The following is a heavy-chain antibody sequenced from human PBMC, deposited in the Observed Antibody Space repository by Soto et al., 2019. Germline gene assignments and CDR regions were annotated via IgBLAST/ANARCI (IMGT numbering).Heavy chain of an antibody. V-gene: IGHV1-69*01. CDR2: IIPTLGTP. J-gene: IGHJ6*02. CDR3: ARAAFRSGYYGYYYGMDV. Sequence: QVQLVQSGAEVKKPGCSVKVSCKASGGTFSTHAISWVRQAPGQGLEWLGGIIPTLGTPNYAQKFQGRVTVTADEYTSTAYMELSRLTSEDTAVYYCARAAFRSGYYGYYYGMDVWGQGTAVNV. D-gene: IGHD3-3*01. CDR1: GGTFSTHA.